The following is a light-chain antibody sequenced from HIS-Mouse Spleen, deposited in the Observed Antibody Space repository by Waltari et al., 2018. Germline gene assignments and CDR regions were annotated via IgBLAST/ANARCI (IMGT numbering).Light chain of an antibody. Sequence: SYELTQPPSVSVSPGQTARTTCSGDAFPKTYSYWYQQKSGQAPVLVIYEDRKRPSGIPERFSGSSSGTMATLTISGAQVEDEADYYCYSTDSSGNHRVFGGGTKLTVL. CDR3: YSTDSSGNHRV. V-gene: IGLV3-10*01. CDR1: AFPKTY. J-gene: IGLJ2*01. CDR2: EDR.